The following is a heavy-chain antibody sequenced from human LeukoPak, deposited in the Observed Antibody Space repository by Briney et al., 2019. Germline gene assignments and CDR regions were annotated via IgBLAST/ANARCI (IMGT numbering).Heavy chain of an antibody. Sequence: APVKVSCKASGYTFTSYGISWVRQAPGQGLEWMGWISAFNGNTNYAQKFQGRVTMSTDTSTTTAYMELRSLRTDDTAVYYCARDLDIVVVRGALRHYGVDVWGQGTTVTVSS. CDR1: GYTFTSYG. CDR3: ARDLDIVVVRGALRHYGVDV. D-gene: IGHD2-2*01. V-gene: IGHV1-18*01. CDR2: ISAFNGNT. J-gene: IGHJ6*02.